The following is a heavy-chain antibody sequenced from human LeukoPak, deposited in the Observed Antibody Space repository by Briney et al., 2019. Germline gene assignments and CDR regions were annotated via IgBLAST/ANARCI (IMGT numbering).Heavy chain of an antibody. D-gene: IGHD3-3*01. CDR3: ARTELRFLEWLVSFDY. J-gene: IGHJ4*02. CDR2: ISAYNGNT. CDR1: GYTFTSYG. Sequence: ASVKVSCKASGYTFTSYGISWVRQAPGQGLEWMGWISAYNGNTNYAQKLQGRVTMTTDTSTSTAYMELRGLRSDDTAVYYCARTELRFLEWLVSFDYWGQGTLVTVSS. V-gene: IGHV1-18*01.